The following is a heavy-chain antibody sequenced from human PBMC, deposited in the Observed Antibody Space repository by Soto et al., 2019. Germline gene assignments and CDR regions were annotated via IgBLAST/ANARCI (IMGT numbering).Heavy chain of an antibody. J-gene: IGHJ6*02. CDR1: GGSISSGGYY. D-gene: IGHD5-18*01. Sequence: QVQLQESGPGLVKPSQTLSLTCTVSGGSISSGGYYWSWIRQHPGKGLEWIGYIYYSGNTYYNPSLKSRVTISVDTSRNQFSLKLTSVTAADTAVYYCARDSRRGPGTPMVMRNSYYYGMDVWGQGTTVTVSS. V-gene: IGHV4-31*03. CDR2: IYYSGNT. CDR3: ARDSRRGPGTPMVMRNSYYYGMDV.